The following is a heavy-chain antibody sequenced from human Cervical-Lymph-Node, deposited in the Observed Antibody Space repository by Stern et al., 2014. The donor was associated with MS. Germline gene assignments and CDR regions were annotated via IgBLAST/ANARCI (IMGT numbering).Heavy chain of an antibody. CDR3: ARQRYFDY. CDR2: IFPGGSDI. V-gene: IGHV5-51*01. CDR1: GYTFTSYW. Sequence: EVQLVESGPEVKRPGESLKISCQASGYTFTSYWIGWVRQMPGQGLEWIAIIFPGGSDIRYSPAFQGQVTIPADKSSSAAYLQWNNLKASDTAIYYCARQRYFDYWGQGTLVTVSS. J-gene: IGHJ4*02.